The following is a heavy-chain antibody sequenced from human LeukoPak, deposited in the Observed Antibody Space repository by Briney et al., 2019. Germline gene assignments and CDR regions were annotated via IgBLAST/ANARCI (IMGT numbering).Heavy chain of an antibody. CDR1: GFTFSSYS. V-gene: IGHV3-21*01. CDR2: ISTSSSYI. CDR3: ARGYSGSSLPALFDY. D-gene: IGHD1-26*01. Sequence: GGSLRLSCAAYGFTFSSYSMNWVRQAPGKGLEWVSFISTSSSYIYYADSVKGRFTISRDNAKNSLYLEMNSLRAEDTAVYYCARGYSGSSLPALFDYWGPGTLVTVSS. J-gene: IGHJ4*02.